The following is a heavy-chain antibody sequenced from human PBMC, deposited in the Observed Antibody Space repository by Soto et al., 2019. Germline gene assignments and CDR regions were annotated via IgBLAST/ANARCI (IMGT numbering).Heavy chain of an antibody. CDR2: INPSGGST. CDR1: GYTFTSYY. V-gene: IGHV1-46*01. CDR3: ARGTRTTIFGVAKKHNWFDP. D-gene: IGHD3-3*01. Sequence: ASVKVSCKASGYTFTSYYMHWVRQAPGQGLEWMGIINPSGGSTSYAQKFQGRVTMTRDTSTSTVYMELSSLRSEDTAVYYCARGTRTTIFGVAKKHNWFDPWGQGTLVTVSS. J-gene: IGHJ5*02.